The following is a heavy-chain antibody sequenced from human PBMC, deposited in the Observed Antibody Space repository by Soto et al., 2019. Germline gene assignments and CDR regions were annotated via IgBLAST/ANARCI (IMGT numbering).Heavy chain of an antibody. V-gene: IGHV3-21*01. Sequence: EAQLVESGGGLVKPGGSLRVSCAASGFNFSTYTMNWVRQAPGKGLEWVSSISGNNVYLYYADSVKGRFSISRDNAKNSLTLQMNSLRAEDTAIYSCARDRGSGGSCSRTYAFDIWGQGTLFTVSS. CDR2: ISGNNVYL. CDR3: ARDRGSGGSCSRTYAFDI. CDR1: GFNFSTYT. D-gene: IGHD2-15*01. J-gene: IGHJ3*02.